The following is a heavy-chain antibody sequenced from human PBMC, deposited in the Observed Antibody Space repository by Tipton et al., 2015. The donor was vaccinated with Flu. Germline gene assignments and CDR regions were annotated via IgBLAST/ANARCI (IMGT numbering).Heavy chain of an antibody. CDR2: VTHSGST. Sequence: TLSLTCAVSGGSLSSSHWWSWVRQPPGKGLEWIGEVTHSGSTNYRPTLKSRVSISVDKPKNQFSLRLSSVTAADTAVYYCARAPYTSGWYWFDPWGQGTLVTVSS. CDR1: GGSLSSSHW. V-gene: IGHV4-4*02. D-gene: IGHD6-19*01. J-gene: IGHJ5*02. CDR3: ARAPYTSGWYWFDP.